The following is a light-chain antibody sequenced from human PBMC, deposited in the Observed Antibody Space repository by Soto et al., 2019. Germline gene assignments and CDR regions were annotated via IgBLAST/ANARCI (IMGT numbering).Light chain of an antibody. CDR3: QQYNSYSSWT. Sequence: DIQMTQSPSTLSASVGDRVTITCRASQSISSWLAWYQQKPGKAPKLLIYKASTLESGVPSRFSGSGSGTEFPLTIHSLQPDDVATYHCQQYNSYSSWTFGQGTKVEIK. CDR1: QSISSW. CDR2: KAS. V-gene: IGKV1-5*03. J-gene: IGKJ1*01.